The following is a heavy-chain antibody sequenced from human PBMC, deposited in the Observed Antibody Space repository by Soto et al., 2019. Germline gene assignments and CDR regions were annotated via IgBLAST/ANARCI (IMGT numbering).Heavy chain of an antibody. CDR3: AKGRSSMIVVVMDY. V-gene: IGHV3-9*01. J-gene: IGHJ4*02. D-gene: IGHD3-22*01. CDR1: GFRLDDSA. CDR2: ITWNSGHI. Sequence: PGGSLRLSCVACGFRLDDSAVNGVRQVPGKGLEWVSGITWNSGHILYADSVKGRFTISRDNAKKSLYLELNSLRPEDTALYYCAKGRSSMIVVVMDYWGQGTPVTVSS.